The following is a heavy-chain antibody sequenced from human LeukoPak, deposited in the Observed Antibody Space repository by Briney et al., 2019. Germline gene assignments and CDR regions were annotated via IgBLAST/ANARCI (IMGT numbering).Heavy chain of an antibody. J-gene: IGHJ5*02. CDR1: GGSFSGYY. Sequence: SETLSLTCAVYGGSFSGYYWSWIRQPPGKGLEWIGEINHSGSTNYNPSLKSRVTISVDTSKNQFSLKLSSVTAADTAVYYCARRKLMVRATKWGHWFDPWGQGTLVTVSS. D-gene: IGHD3-10*01. CDR3: ARRKLMVRATKWGHWFDP. V-gene: IGHV4-34*01. CDR2: INHSGST.